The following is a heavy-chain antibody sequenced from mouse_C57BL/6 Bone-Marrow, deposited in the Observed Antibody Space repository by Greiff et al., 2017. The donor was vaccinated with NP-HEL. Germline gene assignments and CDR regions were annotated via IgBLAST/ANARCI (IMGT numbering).Heavy chain of an antibody. J-gene: IGHJ2*01. D-gene: IGHD2-1*01. CDR1: GYTFTSYW. V-gene: IGHV1-53*01. Sequence: VQLQQSGTELVKPGASVKLSCKASGYTFTSYWMHWVKQRPGQGLEWIGNINPSNGGTNYNEKFKSKATLTVDKSSSTAYMQLSSLTSEDSAVYYCARREIYHGDYFDYWGQGTTLTVSS. CDR3: ARREIYHGDYFDY. CDR2: INPSNGGT.